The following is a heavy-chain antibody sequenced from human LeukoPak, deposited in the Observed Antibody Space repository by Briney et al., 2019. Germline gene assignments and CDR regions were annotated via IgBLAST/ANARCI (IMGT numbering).Heavy chain of an antibody. J-gene: IGHJ6*04. V-gene: IGHV3-30-3*01. D-gene: IGHD3-3*01. Sequence: GGSLRLSCAASGFTFSSYAMHWVRQAPGKGLEWVAVISYDGSNKYYADSVKGRFTISRDNAKNSLYLQMNSLRAEDTAVYYCARVDFPDVWGKGTTVTVSS. CDR1: GFTFSSYA. CDR2: ISYDGSNK. CDR3: ARVDFPDV.